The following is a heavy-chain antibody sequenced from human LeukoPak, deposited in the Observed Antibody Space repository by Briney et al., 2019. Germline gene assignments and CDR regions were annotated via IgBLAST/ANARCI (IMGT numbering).Heavy chain of an antibody. D-gene: IGHD3-10*01. Sequence: GGSLRLSCAASGFTFSSYAMSWVRQAPGKGLEWVSGISGSGGSTYYADSVKGRFTISRDNSKNTLYLQMNSLRAEDTAVYHCAKDSNYYGSGSFSFDYWGQGTLVTVSS. J-gene: IGHJ4*02. CDR3: AKDSNYYGSGSFSFDY. CDR1: GFTFSSYA. V-gene: IGHV3-23*01. CDR2: ISGSGGST.